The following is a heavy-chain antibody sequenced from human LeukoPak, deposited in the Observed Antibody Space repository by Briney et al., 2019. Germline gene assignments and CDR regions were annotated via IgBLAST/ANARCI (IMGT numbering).Heavy chain of an antibody. CDR3: ARGGRMGAIDY. Sequence: KASETLSLTCAVYGGSFSGYYWSWIRQPPGKGLEWIGEINHSGSTNYNPSLKSRVTISVDTSKNQFSLKLSSVTAADTAVYYCARGGRMGAIDYWGQGTLVTGSS. V-gene: IGHV4-34*01. CDR2: INHSGST. J-gene: IGHJ4*02. CDR1: GGSFSGYY. D-gene: IGHD1-26*01.